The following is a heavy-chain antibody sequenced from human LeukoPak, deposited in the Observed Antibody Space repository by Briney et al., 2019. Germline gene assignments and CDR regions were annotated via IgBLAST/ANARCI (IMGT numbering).Heavy chain of an antibody. CDR1: GFTISSNA. D-gene: IGHD3-22*01. CDR2: YTASGGST. V-gene: IGHV3-23*01. CDR3: AKDPIPYYYDSSGYPDFDY. Sequence: GGSLRLSCAASGFTISSNAVSWLRQAPGQGLAWISTYTASGGSTYYDDSVKRGFTTSRDNSKNTLYLQMNSLRAEDTAVYYCAKDPIPYYYDSSGYPDFDYWGQGTLVTVSS. J-gene: IGHJ4*02.